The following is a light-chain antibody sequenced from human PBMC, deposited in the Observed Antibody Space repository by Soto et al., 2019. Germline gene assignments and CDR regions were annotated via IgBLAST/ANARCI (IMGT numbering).Light chain of an antibody. CDR3: QTADNSGTFLL. Sequence: SYELTQPPSMSVSPGQTARITCSGDPLTRQYVYWYQQKPGQAPLLVIYKDNERPSGIRERFSGYTSGTTGTLTISGVRAEDEADYYCQTADNSGTFLLFAGGTKLTVL. CDR1: PLTRQY. CDR2: KDN. V-gene: IGLV3-25*02. J-gene: IGLJ3*02.